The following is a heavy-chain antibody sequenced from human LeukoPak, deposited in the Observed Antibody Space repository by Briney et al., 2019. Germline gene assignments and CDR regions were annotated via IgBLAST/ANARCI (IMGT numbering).Heavy chain of an antibody. Sequence: GGSLRLSCAASGFTFSNAWMSWVRQAPGKGLEWVGRIKSKTDGGTTDYAALVKGRFSISRDDSKNTLYLQMNSLKTEDTAVYYCTTYDRRVWFGELPFDYWGQGTLVTVSS. CDR1: GFTFSNAW. J-gene: IGHJ4*02. D-gene: IGHD3-10*01. CDR2: IKSKTDGGTT. CDR3: TTYDRRVWFGELPFDY. V-gene: IGHV3-15*01.